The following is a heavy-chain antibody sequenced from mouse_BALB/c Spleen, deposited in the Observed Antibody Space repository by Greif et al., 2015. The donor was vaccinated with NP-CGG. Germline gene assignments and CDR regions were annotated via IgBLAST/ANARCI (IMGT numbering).Heavy chain of an antibody. CDR1: GFNIKDTY. D-gene: IGHD1-1*01. J-gene: IGHJ3*01. CDR3: ARAYYYGSSYGFAY. V-gene: IGHV14-3*02. Sequence: VQLQQSGAELVKPGASVKLSCTASGFNIKDTYMHWVKQRPEQGLEWIGRIDPANGNTKYDPKFQGKATITADTSSNTAYLQLSSLTSEDTAVYYCARAYYYGSSYGFAYWGQGTLVTVSA. CDR2: IDPANGNT.